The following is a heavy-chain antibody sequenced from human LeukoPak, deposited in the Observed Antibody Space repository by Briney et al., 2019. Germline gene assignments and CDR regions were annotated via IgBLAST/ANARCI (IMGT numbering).Heavy chain of an antibody. V-gene: IGHV1-18*01. D-gene: IGHD2-21*01. CDR2: ISAYNGNT. CDR1: GYTFTSYG. CDR3: ARDCGGDCYSGY. J-gene: IGHJ4*02. Sequence: ASVKVSCKASGYTFTSYGISWVRQAPGQGLEWMGWISAYNGNTNYAQKLQGRVTMTTDKSTSTAYMELSSLRSEDTAVYYCARDCGGDCYSGYWGQGTLVTVSS.